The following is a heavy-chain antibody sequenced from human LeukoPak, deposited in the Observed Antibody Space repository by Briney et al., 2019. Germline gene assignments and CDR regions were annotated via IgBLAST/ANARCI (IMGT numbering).Heavy chain of an antibody. CDR1: GYTFTSYG. Sequence: GASVKVSCKASGYTFTSYGISWVRQAPGQGLEWMGWISAYNGNTNYAQKLQGRVTMTTDTSTSTAYMELRSLRSDDAAVYYCARDPSSSWYVHYYYYYYMDVWGKGTTVTISS. CDR2: ISAYNGNT. V-gene: IGHV1-18*01. D-gene: IGHD6-13*01. CDR3: ARDPSSSWYVHYYYYYYMDV. J-gene: IGHJ6*03.